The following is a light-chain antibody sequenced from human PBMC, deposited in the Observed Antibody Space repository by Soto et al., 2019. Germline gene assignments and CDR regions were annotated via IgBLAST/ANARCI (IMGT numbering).Light chain of an antibody. CDR1: QDIDKY. V-gene: IGKV1-33*01. J-gene: IGKJ4*01. CDR3: QQYVNLLT. CDR2: DAS. Sequence: DIQMTQSPSSLSASVGDRVTITCQASQDIDKYLNWYQQKPGKAPKLLIYDASNLETGVPSRFSGSGSGTDFTFTISSLQPEDIATYYCQQYVNLLTFGGGTKVDIE.